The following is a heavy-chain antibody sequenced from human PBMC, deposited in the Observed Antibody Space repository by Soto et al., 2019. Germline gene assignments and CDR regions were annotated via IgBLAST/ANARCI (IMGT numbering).Heavy chain of an antibody. CDR3: ARGESFYYYDSSGYYYGSFDY. Sequence: ASVKVSCKASGYTFTSYDINWVRQATGQGLEWMGWMNPNSGNTGYAQKFQGRVTMTRNTSISTAYMELSSLRSEDTAVYYCARGESFYYYDSSGYYYGSFDYWGQGTLVTVSS. CDR2: MNPNSGNT. V-gene: IGHV1-8*01. J-gene: IGHJ4*02. CDR1: GYTFTSYD. D-gene: IGHD3-22*01.